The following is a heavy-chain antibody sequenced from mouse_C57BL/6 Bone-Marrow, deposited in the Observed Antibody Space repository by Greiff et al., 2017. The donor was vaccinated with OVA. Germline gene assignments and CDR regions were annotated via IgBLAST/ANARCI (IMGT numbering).Heavy chain of an antibody. CDR1: GYTFTSYT. J-gene: IGHJ3*01. V-gene: IGHV1-4*01. Sequence: LMESGAELARPGASVKMSCKASGYTFTSYTMHWVKQRPGQGLEWIGYINPSSGYTKYNQKFKDKATLTADKSSSTAYMQLSSLTSEDSAVYYCARSNWAWFAYWGQGTLVTVSA. CDR3: ARSNWAWFAY. D-gene: IGHD4-1*01. CDR2: INPSSGYT.